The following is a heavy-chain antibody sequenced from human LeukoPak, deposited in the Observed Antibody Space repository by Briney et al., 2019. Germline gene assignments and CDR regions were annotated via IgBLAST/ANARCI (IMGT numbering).Heavy chain of an antibody. CDR3: AKDIGYYEEGEYFQH. J-gene: IGHJ1*01. D-gene: IGHD3-22*01. V-gene: IGHV3-43*02. CDR1: GFTFDDYA. Sequence: GGSLRLSCAASGFTFDDYAMHWVRQAPGKGLEWVSLISGDGGSTYYADSVKGRFTISRDNSKNSLYLQMNSLRTEDNALYYCAKDIGYYEEGEYFQHWGQGTLVTVSS. CDR2: ISGDGGST.